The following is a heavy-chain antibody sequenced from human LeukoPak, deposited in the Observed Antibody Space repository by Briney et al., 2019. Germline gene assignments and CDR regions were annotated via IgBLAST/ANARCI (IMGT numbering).Heavy chain of an antibody. V-gene: IGHV4-59*11. CDR3: ARDSLSYDSSGYYRTFNY. Sequence: SETLSLTCTVSGGSISSHYWSWIRQPPGKGLEWIGYIYYSGSTNYNPSLKSRVTISVDTSKNQFSLKLSSVTAADTAVYYCARDSLSYDSSGYYRTFNYWGQGTLVTVSS. CDR1: GGSISSHY. D-gene: IGHD3-22*01. CDR2: IYYSGST. J-gene: IGHJ4*02.